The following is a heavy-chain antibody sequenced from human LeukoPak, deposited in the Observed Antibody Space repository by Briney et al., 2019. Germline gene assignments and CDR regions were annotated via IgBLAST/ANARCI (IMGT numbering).Heavy chain of an antibody. J-gene: IGHJ4*02. D-gene: IGHD3-22*01. V-gene: IGHV4-34*01. Sequence: SETLSLTCAVYGESSFSSYYWSWTRQSPGGALEWIGEINHSGYTNYNPSLKSRVTLSIDTSKNQFSLRVTSVTAADTAVYYCSRQVVGNDYWGQGTLVTVSS. CDR3: SRQVVGNDY. CDR2: INHSGYT. CDR1: GESSFSSYY.